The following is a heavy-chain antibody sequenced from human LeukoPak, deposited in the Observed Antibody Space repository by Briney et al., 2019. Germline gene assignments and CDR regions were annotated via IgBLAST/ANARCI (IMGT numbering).Heavy chain of an antibody. D-gene: IGHD2-2*01. CDR2: IYYSGST. CDR3: ARLRDCSDTSCCGGFDP. J-gene: IGHJ5*02. CDR1: GGSISSNNYF. V-gene: IGHV4-39*02. Sequence: SETLSLTCTVSGGSISSNNYFWGWIRQPPGKGLEWIGSIYYSGSTFYNPSLRSRVTISVDTSKNHFSLKLSSVIAADTAVYYCARLRDCSDTSCCGGFDPWGQGTLVTVSS.